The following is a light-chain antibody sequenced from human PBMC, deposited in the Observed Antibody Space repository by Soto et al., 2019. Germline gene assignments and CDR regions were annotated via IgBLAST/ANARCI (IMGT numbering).Light chain of an antibody. CDR2: EGS. V-gene: IGLV2-23*01. CDR1: SSDVGSYNL. J-gene: IGLJ2*01. CDR3: CSYAGSSIVV. Sequence: QSVLTQPASVSGSPGQSITISCTGTSSDVGSYNLVSWYHQHPGKAPKLMIYEGSKRPSGVSNRFSGSKSGNTASLTISGLQAEDEADYYCCSYAGSSIVVFGGGTKLTVL.